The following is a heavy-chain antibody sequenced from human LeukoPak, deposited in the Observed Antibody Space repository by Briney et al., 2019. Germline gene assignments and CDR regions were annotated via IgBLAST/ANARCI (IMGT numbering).Heavy chain of an antibody. Sequence: GASVNVSCKASGYTFTSYAMHWVRQAPGQRLEWMGWINAGNGNTKYSQKFQGRVTITRDTSASTAYMELSSLRSEDTAVYYCASGVATSVRAFDYWGQGTLVTVSS. J-gene: IGHJ4*02. V-gene: IGHV1-3*01. D-gene: IGHD5-12*01. CDR3: ASGVATSVRAFDY. CDR1: GYTFTSYA. CDR2: INAGNGNT.